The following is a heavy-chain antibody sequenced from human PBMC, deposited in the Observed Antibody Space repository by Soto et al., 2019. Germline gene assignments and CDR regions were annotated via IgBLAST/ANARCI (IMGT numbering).Heavy chain of an antibody. CDR2: INPNSGGT. J-gene: IGHJ5*02. V-gene: IGHV1-2*04. D-gene: IGHD2-15*01. Sequence: ASVKVSCKASGYTFTGYYMHWVRQAPGQGLEWMGWINPNSGGTNYAQKFQGWVTMTRDTSISTAYMELSRLRSDDTAVYYCARDGYCSGGSCYVRGKPEPESNWFDPWGQGTLVTVSS. CDR1: GYTFTGYY. CDR3: ARDGYCSGGSCYVRGKPEPESNWFDP.